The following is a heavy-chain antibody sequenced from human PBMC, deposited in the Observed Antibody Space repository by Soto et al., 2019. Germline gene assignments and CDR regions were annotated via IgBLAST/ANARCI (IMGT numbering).Heavy chain of an antibody. CDR2: VYNSGST. D-gene: IGHD6-13*01. CDR3: ARYSRAAVAGYTLDN. V-gene: IGHV4-59*01. Sequence: DTLSITWTFSGCSISSNYLTLILQPPGKGLEWIGYVYNSGSTNYNPSLKSRVTISEDTSKSQFSLKVNSMTAADTAVYYCARYSRAAVAGYTLDNWGQGILVTVSS. J-gene: IGHJ4*02. CDR1: GCSISSNY.